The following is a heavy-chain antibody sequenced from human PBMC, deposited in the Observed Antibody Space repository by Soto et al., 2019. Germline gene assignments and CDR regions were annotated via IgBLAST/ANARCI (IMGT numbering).Heavy chain of an antibody. D-gene: IGHD3-16*01. CDR1: GYIFTFTY. J-gene: IGHJ4*02. V-gene: IGHV1-45*02. CDR2: ITPYNGNT. Sequence: SVKVSCKASGYIFTFTYLHWVRQAPGQALEWIGWITPYNGNTNYARGFRDRVTITRGVSLTAFHMELSGLRSADTAIYYCASSTLAPPKSFASWGEGTSVTVCS. CDR3: ASSTLAPPKSFAS.